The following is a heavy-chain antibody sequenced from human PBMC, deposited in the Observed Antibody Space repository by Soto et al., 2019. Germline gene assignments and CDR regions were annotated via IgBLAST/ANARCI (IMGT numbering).Heavy chain of an antibody. V-gene: IGHV1-69*01. D-gene: IGHD2-2*01. CDR1: GGTFSNYA. CDR3: ASVVILVPTASTDDYYHMEV. CDR2: IIPIVGTG. J-gene: IGHJ6*02. Sequence: QVQLVQSGAEVRKPGSSVTVSCKASGGTFSNYAISWVRQAPGQGLEWMGGIIPIVGTGSYAEKFQGRGTITSVVPTTTALMGLSTLRFEDTAVYYCASVVILVPTASTDDYYHMEVWGPGTTVTVSS.